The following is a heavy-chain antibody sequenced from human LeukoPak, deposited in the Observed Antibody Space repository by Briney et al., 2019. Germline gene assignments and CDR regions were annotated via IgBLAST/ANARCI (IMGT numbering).Heavy chain of an antibody. CDR1: GFTFSSYA. Sequence: GGSLRLSCAASGFTFSSYAMSWVRQAPGQGLDWVSAISGSGGSTYYADSVKGRFTISRDNSKSTLYIQMNSLRAEDTAVYYCARAKPKNMVRGLIMRRESRYYFDYWGQGTLVTVSS. CDR2: ISGSGGST. J-gene: IGHJ4*02. CDR3: ARAKPKNMVRGLIMRRESRYYFDY. V-gene: IGHV3-23*01. D-gene: IGHD3-10*01.